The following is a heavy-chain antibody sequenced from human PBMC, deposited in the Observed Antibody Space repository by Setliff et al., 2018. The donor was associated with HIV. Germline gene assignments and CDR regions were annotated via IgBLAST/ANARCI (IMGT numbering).Heavy chain of an antibody. Sequence: PGGSLRLSCAASGFTFNTYSMNWVRQAPGKGLEWISYISGSSANIQYADSVRGRFTISRDNAKNSMYLQMNSLRAEDTAVYYCARTASYGNSWYHWFDPWGQGILVTVSS. CDR2: ISGSSANI. CDR1: GFTFNTYS. V-gene: IGHV3-48*01. J-gene: IGHJ5*02. CDR3: ARTASYGNSWYHWFDP. D-gene: IGHD6-13*01.